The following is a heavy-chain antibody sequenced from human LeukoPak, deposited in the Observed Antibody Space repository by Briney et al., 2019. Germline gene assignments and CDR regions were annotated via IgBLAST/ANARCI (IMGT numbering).Heavy chain of an antibody. J-gene: IGHJ4*02. V-gene: IGHV4-34*01. CDR2: INHSGST. CDR3: ARHLYRSSWYVSEDY. D-gene: IGHD6-13*01. Sequence: SETLSLTCAVYSDSFSGYYWSWIRQPPGKGLEWIGEINHSGSTNYNPSLKSRVTISVDTSKDQFSLKLSSVTAADTAVYYCARHLYRSSWYVSEDYWGQGTLVTVSS. CDR1: SDSFSGYY.